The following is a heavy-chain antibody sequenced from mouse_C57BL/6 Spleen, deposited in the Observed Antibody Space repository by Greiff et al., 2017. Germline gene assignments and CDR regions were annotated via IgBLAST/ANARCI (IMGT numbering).Heavy chain of an antibody. V-gene: IGHV1-26*01. CDR2: INPNNGGT. Sequence: VQLKQSGPELVKPGASVKISCKASGYTFTDYYMNWVKQSHGKSLEWIGDINPNNGGTSYNQKFKGKATLTVDKSSSTAYMELRSLTSEDSAVYYCARRGEYYYGSSPFAYWGQGTLVTVSA. CDR1: GYTFTDYY. CDR3: ARRGEYYYGSSPFAY. J-gene: IGHJ3*01. D-gene: IGHD1-1*01.